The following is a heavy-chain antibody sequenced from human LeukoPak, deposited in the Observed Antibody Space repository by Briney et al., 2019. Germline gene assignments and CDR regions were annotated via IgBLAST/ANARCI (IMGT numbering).Heavy chain of an antibody. CDR2: MYTSGST. V-gene: IGHV4-4*07. CDR1: GGSISSYY. CDR3: ALTPSGWKNWFDP. D-gene: IGHD6-19*01. Sequence: SETLSLTCTVSGGSISSYYWSWIRQPAGKGLEWIGRMYTSGSTNYNPSLKRRVTISVDTSKNQFSLKLSSVPAADTAVYYCALTPSGWKNWFDPWGQGTLVTVSS. J-gene: IGHJ5*02.